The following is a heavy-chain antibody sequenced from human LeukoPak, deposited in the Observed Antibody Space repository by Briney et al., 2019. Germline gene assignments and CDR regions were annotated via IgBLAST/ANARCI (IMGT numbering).Heavy chain of an antibody. V-gene: IGHV3-21*01. D-gene: IGHD6-13*01. CDR2: IHSSSSYK. CDR3: ARDHHMAAPDY. J-gene: IGHJ4*02. CDR1: GFTFSNYN. Sequence: GGSLRLSCAASGFTFSNYNMNSVRQAPGKGLEWVSSIHSSSSYKYYADSVKGRFTISRDNSKNTLYLQMNSLRAEDTAVYYCARDHHMAAPDYWGQGTLVTVSS.